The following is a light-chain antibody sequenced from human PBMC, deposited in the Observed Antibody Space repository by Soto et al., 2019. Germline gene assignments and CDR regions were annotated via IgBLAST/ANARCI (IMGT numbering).Light chain of an antibody. V-gene: IGKV1-5*03. Sequence: DIQMTQSPSTLSASVGDRVTITCRASQSISSWLAWYQQRPGKAPKLLIYKASNLESGVPSRFSDSGSGTELTLTISSLHPDDFATYYCQQYYTYPWTFGPGTKVDI. CDR1: QSISSW. J-gene: IGKJ1*01. CDR2: KAS. CDR3: QQYYTYPWT.